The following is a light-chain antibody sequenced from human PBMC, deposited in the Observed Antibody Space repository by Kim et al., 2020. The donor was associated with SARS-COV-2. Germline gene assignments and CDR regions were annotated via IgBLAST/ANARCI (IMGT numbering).Light chain of an antibody. CDR1: EDVRGE. V-gene: IGKV3-15*01. J-gene: IGKJ1*01. CDR3: QQYHSRPPWM. Sequence: VSPGDRATLSSRTSEDVRGEVAWYQQRPGQAPRLLIYDASTRAIDIPARITGSGSGTDFTLTITNLQSEDFSVYYCQQYHSRPPWMFGQGTKLEI. CDR2: DAS.